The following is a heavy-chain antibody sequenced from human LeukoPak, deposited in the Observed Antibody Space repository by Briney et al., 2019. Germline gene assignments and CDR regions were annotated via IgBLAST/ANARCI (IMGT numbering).Heavy chain of an antibody. V-gene: IGHV1-2*04. Sequence: ASVKVSCKASGYTFTGYYMHWVRQAPGQGLEWMGWINPNSGGTNYAQKFQGWVTMTRDTSIRTAYMELSRLRSDDTAVYYCARDITGTTGLGVDAFDIWGQGTMVTVSS. J-gene: IGHJ3*02. CDR1: GYTFTGYY. CDR3: ARDITGTTGLGVDAFDI. CDR2: INPNSGGT. D-gene: IGHD1-20*01.